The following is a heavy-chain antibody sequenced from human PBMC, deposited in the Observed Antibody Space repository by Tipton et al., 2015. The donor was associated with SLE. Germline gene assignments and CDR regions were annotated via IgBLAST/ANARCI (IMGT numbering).Heavy chain of an antibody. J-gene: IGHJ4*02. Sequence: TLSLTCTVSGGSISSATYYWSWIRQHPGRGLEWIGNIYYSGSSYYNASLKSRVTMSIDTSKNHFSLKMTSVTAADPAVYYCARGDRYSSGFDYWGQGTLVTVSS. CDR3: ARGDRYSSGFDY. D-gene: IGHD6-19*01. V-gene: IGHV4-31*03. CDR1: GGSISSATYY. CDR2: IYYSGSS.